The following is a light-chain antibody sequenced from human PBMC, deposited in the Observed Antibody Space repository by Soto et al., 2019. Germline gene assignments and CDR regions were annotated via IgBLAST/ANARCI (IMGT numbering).Light chain of an antibody. Sequence: DIQMTQSPSSVSASVGDRVTITCRASQAISTWLAWYQQNPGKAPKLLIYSASNLQSGVPSRFSGSGSGTDFTLTISSLQPEEFATYYCLQANSFPRTFGQGTKVEIK. CDR1: QAISTW. CDR3: LQANSFPRT. J-gene: IGKJ1*01. CDR2: SAS. V-gene: IGKV1D-12*01.